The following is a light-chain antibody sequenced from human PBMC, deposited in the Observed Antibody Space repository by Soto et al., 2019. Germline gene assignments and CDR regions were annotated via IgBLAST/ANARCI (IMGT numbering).Light chain of an antibody. Sequence: DVVLTQSPLSLPVTLGQPASISCRSDESLVYYNGETYLNWFQQRPGQSPRRLISKVSNRDSGVPDRFSGSGSGSDFTLKISRVECEDGGRYYCRQGSHWPYTFGQGTKVEIK. CDR1: ESLVYYNGETY. V-gene: IGKV2-30*01. CDR2: KVS. CDR3: RQGSHWPYT. J-gene: IGKJ2*01.